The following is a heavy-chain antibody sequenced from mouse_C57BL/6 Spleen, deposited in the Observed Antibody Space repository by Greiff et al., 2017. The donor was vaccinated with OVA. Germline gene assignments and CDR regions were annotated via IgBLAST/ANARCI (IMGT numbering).Heavy chain of an antibody. Sequence: VQLKQSGAELVKPGASVKLSCTASGFNIKDYYMHWVKQRTEQGLEWIGRIDPEDGETKHAPKFQGKATITADTSSNTAYLQLSSLTSEDTAVYYCAPSGDYGSSHWYFDVWGTGTTVTVSS. CDR2: IDPEDGET. D-gene: IGHD1-1*01. CDR3: APSGDYGSSHWYFDV. V-gene: IGHV14-2*01. CDR1: GFNIKDYY. J-gene: IGHJ1*03.